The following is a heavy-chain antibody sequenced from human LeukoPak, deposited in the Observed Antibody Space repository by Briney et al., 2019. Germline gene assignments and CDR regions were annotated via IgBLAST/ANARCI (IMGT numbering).Heavy chain of an antibody. D-gene: IGHD3-3*01. J-gene: IGHJ4*02. Sequence: PSETLSLTCTVSGGSISSYYWSWIRQPAGKGLEWIGYIYYSGSTNYNPSLKSRVTISVDTSKNQFSLKLSSVTAADTAVYYCARDTRGTIFGVDSHFDYWGQGTLVTVSS. CDR2: IYYSGST. CDR3: ARDTRGTIFGVDSHFDY. CDR1: GGSISSYY. V-gene: IGHV4-59*01.